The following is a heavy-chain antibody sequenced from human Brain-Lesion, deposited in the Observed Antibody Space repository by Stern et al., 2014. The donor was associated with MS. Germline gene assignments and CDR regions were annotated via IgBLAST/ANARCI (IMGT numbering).Heavy chain of an antibody. J-gene: IGHJ6*02. CDR3: ARDQRGITIFGVVTDYYYLGMDV. CDR2: INPNTGGK. CDR1: GYIFTGYY. V-gene: IGHV1-2*02. Sequence: VQLVESGAEVKKPGASVKVSCKTSGYIFTGYYIHWVRQAPGQGLEWMAWINPNTGGKKYAQKLQGRVTMSRDTSISTAYVELSSLTSDDTAVYYCARDQRGITIFGVVTDYYYLGMDVWGQGTTVTVSS. D-gene: IGHD3-3*01.